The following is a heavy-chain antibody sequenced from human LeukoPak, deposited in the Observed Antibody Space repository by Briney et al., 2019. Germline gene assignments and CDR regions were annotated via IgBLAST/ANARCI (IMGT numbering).Heavy chain of an antibody. J-gene: IGHJ4*02. Sequence: SETLSLTCTVSGGSLSSSSYYWGWIRQPPGKGLEWHGSIYYSGSPYYHPSLKSRVTISVDTSKNQFSLKLSSVTAADTAVHYCARRVLLWFGEDLSGSTYYFDYWGQGTLVTVSS. CDR1: GGSLSSSSYY. CDR3: ARRVLLWFGEDLSGSTYYFDY. D-gene: IGHD3-10*01. V-gene: IGHV4-39*01. CDR2: IYYSGSP.